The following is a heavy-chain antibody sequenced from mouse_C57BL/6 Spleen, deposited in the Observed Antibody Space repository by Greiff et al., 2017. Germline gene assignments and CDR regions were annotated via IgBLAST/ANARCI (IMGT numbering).Heavy chain of an antibody. J-gene: IGHJ4*01. CDR1: GFNIKDDY. Sequence: VQLKESGAELVRPGASVKLSCTASGFNIKDDYMHWVKQRPEQGLEWIGWIDPENGDTEYASKFQGKATITADTSSNTAYLQLSSLTSEDTAVYYCTYSNYVLYAMDYWGQGTSVTVSS. CDR3: TYSNYVLYAMDY. D-gene: IGHD2-5*01. V-gene: IGHV14-4*01. CDR2: IDPENGDT.